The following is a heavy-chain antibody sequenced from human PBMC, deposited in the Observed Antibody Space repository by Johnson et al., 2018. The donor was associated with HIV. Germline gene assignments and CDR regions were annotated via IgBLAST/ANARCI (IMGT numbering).Heavy chain of an antibody. J-gene: IGHJ3*02. Sequence: VQLVESGGGLVQPGGSLRLSCAASGFTVSSNYMSWVRQAPGKGLEWVSIIYSGGSTFYADSVKARFTISRDNAKNSLYLQMNSLRAEDTAVYYCARDWDAFDIWGQGTMVTVSS. CDR2: IYSGGST. CDR3: ARDWDAFDI. CDR1: GFTVSSNY. V-gene: IGHV3-66*01.